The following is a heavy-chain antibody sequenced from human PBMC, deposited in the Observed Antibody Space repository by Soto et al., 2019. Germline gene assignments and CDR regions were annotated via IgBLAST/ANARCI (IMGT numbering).Heavy chain of an antibody. CDR2: INHSGST. J-gene: IGHJ4*02. D-gene: IGHD6-6*01. CDR3: ARGGRPLIAARRGRGLFDY. V-gene: IGHV4-34*01. Sequence: PSETLSLTCAVYGGSFSGYYWSWIRQPPGKGLEWMGEINHSGSTNYNRSLKSRGTISVDTSKNQFSLKLSSVTAADTAVYYCARGGRPLIAARRGRGLFDYWGQGTLVTVSS. CDR1: GGSFSGYY.